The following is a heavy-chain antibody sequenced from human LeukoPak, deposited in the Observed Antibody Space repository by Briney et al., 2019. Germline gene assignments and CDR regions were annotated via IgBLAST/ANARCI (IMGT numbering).Heavy chain of an antibody. J-gene: IGHJ4*02. CDR2: LSATGGSA. CDR3: AKDTAPLGATKEFDH. D-gene: IGHD1-26*01. V-gene: IGHV3-23*01. Sequence: GGSLRLSCAASGFTFSSYAMHWVRQAPGKGLEWVSALSATGGSAYYAASAQGRFTTSRDNSKNILYLEMNSLRVDDTAVYYCAKDTAPLGATKEFDHWGQGTLVTVSS. CDR1: GFTFSSYA.